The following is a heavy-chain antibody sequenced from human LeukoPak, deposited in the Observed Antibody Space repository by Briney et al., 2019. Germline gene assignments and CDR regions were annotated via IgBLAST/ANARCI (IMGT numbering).Heavy chain of an antibody. V-gene: IGHV3-21*01. CDR3: ARDRGLVVVAATDY. CDR2: ISSSSSYI. Sequence: GGSLRLSCAASGFTFSSYSMNWVRQAPGKGLEWVSSISSSSSYIYYADSVKGRFTISRDNAKNSLYLQMNNLRAEDTAVYYCARDRGLVVVAATDYWGQGTLVTVSS. CDR1: GFTFSSYS. J-gene: IGHJ4*02. D-gene: IGHD2-15*01.